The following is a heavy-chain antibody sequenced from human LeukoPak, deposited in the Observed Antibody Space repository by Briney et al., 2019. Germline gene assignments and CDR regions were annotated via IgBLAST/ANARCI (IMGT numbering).Heavy chain of an antibody. J-gene: IGHJ3*02. D-gene: IGHD2-2*03. Sequence: SETLSLTCTVSGGSISSSSYYWGWIRQPPGKGLEWIGSLYYSGSTYYNPSLRSRVTISVDTSKNQFSLKLTSVTAADTAVYYCAKSLLGLTDDAFDIWGQGTMVTVSS. CDR2: LYYSGST. CDR3: AKSLLGLTDDAFDI. V-gene: IGHV4-39*01. CDR1: GGSISSSSYY.